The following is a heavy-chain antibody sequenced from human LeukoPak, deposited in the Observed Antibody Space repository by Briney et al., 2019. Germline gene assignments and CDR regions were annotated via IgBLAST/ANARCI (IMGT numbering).Heavy chain of an antibody. CDR3: AWGMDV. Sequence: PGGSLRLSCAASGFIFSSYWMTWVRQAPGKAPEWVANIRHDGREKYYVGSVKGRFIISRDNAKNSLHLQMNSLRLEDTAIYYCAWGMDVWGQGTTVTVSS. J-gene: IGHJ6*02. CDR1: GFIFSSYW. V-gene: IGHV3-7*04. CDR2: IRHDGREK.